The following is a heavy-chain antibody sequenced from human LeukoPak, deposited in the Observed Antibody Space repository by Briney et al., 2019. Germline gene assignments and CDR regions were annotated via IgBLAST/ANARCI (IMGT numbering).Heavy chain of an antibody. CDR3: ASYYYDSSGYYRSFDY. Sequence: NTSETLSLTCTVSGGSISSSTYYWGWIRQPPGKGLEWIGNIYYSGNTYYNPSLKSRVTISVDTSKNQFYLKLSSVTAADTAVYYCASYYYDSSGYYRSFDYWGQGTLVTVSS. CDR1: GGSISSSTYY. CDR2: IYYSGNT. J-gene: IGHJ4*02. V-gene: IGHV4-39*01. D-gene: IGHD3-22*01.